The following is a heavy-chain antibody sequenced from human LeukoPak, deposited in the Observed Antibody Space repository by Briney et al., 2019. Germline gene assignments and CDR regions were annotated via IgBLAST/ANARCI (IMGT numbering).Heavy chain of an antibody. Sequence: PGGSLRVSCVTSRFTHSSYYMHWVCQAPGKGLAWVSRINSDGRSTIYADSVQGRFTISRDNAKSTLYLQMNSLRAEDTGVYYCVRGKAAAGTVMQYWGQGTLVTVSS. CDR2: INSDGRST. CDR3: VRGKAAAGTVMQY. CDR1: RFTHSSYY. D-gene: IGHD6-13*01. V-gene: IGHV3-74*01. J-gene: IGHJ1*01.